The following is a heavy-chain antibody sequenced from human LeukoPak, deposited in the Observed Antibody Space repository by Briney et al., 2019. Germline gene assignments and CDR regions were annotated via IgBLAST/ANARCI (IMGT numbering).Heavy chain of an antibody. CDR2: ISGSGRTM. CDR1: GFTFSSYE. Sequence: GGSLRHSCAASGFTFSSYEMNWVRQAPGKGLEWVAYISGSGRTMSYADSVKGRFTISRDNAKNSLYLQMNSLRVEDTAVYHCARGGLYGYDVFDYWGQGTLVTVSS. V-gene: IGHV3-48*03. CDR3: ARGGLYGYDVFDY. J-gene: IGHJ4*02. D-gene: IGHD5-12*01.